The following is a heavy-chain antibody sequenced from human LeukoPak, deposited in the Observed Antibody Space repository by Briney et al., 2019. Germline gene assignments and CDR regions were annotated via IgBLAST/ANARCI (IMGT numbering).Heavy chain of an antibody. V-gene: IGHV3-53*01. CDR1: GFTVSSNY. Sequence: GGSLRLSCAASGFTVSSNYMSWVRQAPGKGLEWVSVIYSGGNTNYADSVKGRFTISRDNSKNTLFLQMNSLRAEDTAVYYCARWWPLGHFDYWGQGTLVTVSS. CDR3: ARWWPLGHFDY. J-gene: IGHJ4*02. CDR2: IYSGGNT. D-gene: IGHD2-15*01.